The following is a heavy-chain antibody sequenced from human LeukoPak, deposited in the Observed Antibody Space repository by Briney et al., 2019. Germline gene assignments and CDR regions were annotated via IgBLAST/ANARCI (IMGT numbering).Heavy chain of an antibody. J-gene: IGHJ4*02. CDR3: GRDLSGWYGPDY. CDR2: ISGSGGST. D-gene: IGHD6-19*01. V-gene: IGHV3-23*01. Sequence: GGSLRLSCAASGFTFDDYGMSWVRQAPGKGLEWVSAISGSGGSTYYADSVKGRFTISRDNSKNTLYLQMDSLRAEDTALYYCGRDLSGWYGPDYWGKGTLVTVSS. CDR1: GFTFDDYG.